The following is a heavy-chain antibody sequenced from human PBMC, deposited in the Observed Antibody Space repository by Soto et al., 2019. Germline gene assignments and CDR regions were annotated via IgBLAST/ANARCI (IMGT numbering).Heavy chain of an antibody. CDR3: ARVMGYCSGGSCHALYGMDL. D-gene: IGHD2-15*01. CDR1: GGSISSYY. V-gene: IGHV4-59*01. Sequence: PSETLSLTCTVSGGSISSYYWSWIRQPPGKGLEWIGYIYYSGSTNYNPSLKSRVTISVDTSKNQFSLKLSSVTAADTAVYYCARVMGYCSGGSCHALYGMDLWGQGTTVTVSS. CDR2: IYYSGST. J-gene: IGHJ6*02.